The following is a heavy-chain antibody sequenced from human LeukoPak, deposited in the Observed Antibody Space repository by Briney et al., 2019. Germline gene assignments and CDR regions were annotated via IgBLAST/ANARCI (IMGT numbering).Heavy chain of an antibody. V-gene: IGHV1-2*02. CDR2: ISPNTGDT. CDR1: GYTFTDYY. Sequence: ASVKVSCKASGYTFTDYYIHWVRQGPGQGLEWMGWISPNTGDTDSAQKFQGRVTMTRATSITTAYMEVSRLTSDDAAVYYCSRRGDFQAFDYWGQGTLVTVSS. CDR3: SRRGDFQAFDY. D-gene: IGHD3-3*01. J-gene: IGHJ4*02.